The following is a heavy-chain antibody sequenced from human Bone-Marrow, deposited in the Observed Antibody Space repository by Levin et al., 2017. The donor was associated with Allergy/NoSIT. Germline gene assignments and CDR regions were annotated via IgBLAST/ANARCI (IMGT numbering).Heavy chain of an antibody. V-gene: IGHV3-33*01. CDR2: IWYDGSNK. Sequence: GGSLRLSCAASGFTFSSYGMHWVRQAPGKGLEWVAVIWYDGSNKYYADSVKGRFTISRDNSKNTLYLQMNSLRAEDTAVYYCARGCGGSCDGAVRWFDPWGQGTLVTVSS. J-gene: IGHJ5*02. D-gene: IGHD2-15*01. CDR3: ARGCGGSCDGAVRWFDP. CDR1: GFTFSSYG.